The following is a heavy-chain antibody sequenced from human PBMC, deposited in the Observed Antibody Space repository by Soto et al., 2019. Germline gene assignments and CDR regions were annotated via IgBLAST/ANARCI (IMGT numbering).Heavy chain of an antibody. J-gene: IGHJ4*02. CDR2: INPKGGGT. D-gene: IGHD3-22*01. Sequence: ASVKVSCKSSGYSFTDCYMHWVRQAPGQGLEWMGWINPKGGGTKNAQKFQGRVTMTRDTSISTAYMELSRLRSDDTAVYYCASDDSSGYFLSWGQGSLVTVSS. CDR3: ASDDSSGYFLS. CDR1: GYSFTDCY. V-gene: IGHV1-2*02.